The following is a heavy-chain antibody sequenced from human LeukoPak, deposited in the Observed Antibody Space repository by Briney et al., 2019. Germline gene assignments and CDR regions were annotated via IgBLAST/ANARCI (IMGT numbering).Heavy chain of an antibody. D-gene: IGHD3-22*01. CDR3: AKTGSSGPYYYYYMDV. Sequence: GGSLRLSCAASGFTFSSYAMSWVRQAPGKGLEWVSAISGSGGSTYYADSGKGRFTISRDNSKNTLYLQMNSLRAEDTAVYYCAKTGSSGPYYYYYMDVWGKGTTVTVSS. V-gene: IGHV3-23*01. J-gene: IGHJ6*03. CDR2: ISGSGGST. CDR1: GFTFSSYA.